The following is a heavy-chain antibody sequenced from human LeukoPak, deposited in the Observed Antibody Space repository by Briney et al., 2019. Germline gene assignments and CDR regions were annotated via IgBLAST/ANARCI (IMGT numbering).Heavy chain of an antibody. V-gene: IGHV3-11*04. Sequence: PGGSLRLSCAASGFTFSDYYMSWIRQAPGKGLEWVSYISSSGSTIYYADSVKGRFTISRDNAENSLYLQMNSLRAEDTAVYYCARGSELRYFDWSYLKTGYYYYMDVWGKGTTVTVSS. CDR1: GFTFSDYY. CDR3: ARGSELRYFDWSYLKTGYYYYMDV. CDR2: ISSSGSTI. D-gene: IGHD3-9*01. J-gene: IGHJ6*03.